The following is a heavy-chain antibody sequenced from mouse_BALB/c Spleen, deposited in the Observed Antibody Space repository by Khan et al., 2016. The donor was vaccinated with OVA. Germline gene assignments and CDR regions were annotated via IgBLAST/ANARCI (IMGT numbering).Heavy chain of an antibody. Sequence: QVQLQQSVPELVNPGASLKVSCKASGYTFTDYIIGWVKQSTRQGLEWIGDIFTGSGTPYYNEKFKDKATLTAEKSYNTVYLQLSSLTSEDSAVYFCARGGYSVFAYWGQGTLVTVSA. J-gene: IGHJ3*01. CDR2: IFTGSGTP. V-gene: IGHV1-77*01. CDR3: ARGGYSVFAY. CDR1: GYTFTDYI. D-gene: IGHD1-1*01.